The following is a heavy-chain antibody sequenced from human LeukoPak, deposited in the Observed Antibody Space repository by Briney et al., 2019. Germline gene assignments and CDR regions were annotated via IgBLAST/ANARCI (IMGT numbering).Heavy chain of an antibody. CDR3: ARARGYYYDSSAPTHFDY. CDR1: GFTFSSYW. Sequence: QPGGSLRLSCAASGFTFSSYWMSWVRQAPGKGLEWVANIKQDGSEKYYVDSVKGRFTISRDNAKNSLYLQMNSLRAEDTAVYYCARARGYYYDSSAPTHFDYWGQGTLVTVSS. J-gene: IGHJ4*02. D-gene: IGHD3-22*01. CDR2: IKQDGSEK. V-gene: IGHV3-7*01.